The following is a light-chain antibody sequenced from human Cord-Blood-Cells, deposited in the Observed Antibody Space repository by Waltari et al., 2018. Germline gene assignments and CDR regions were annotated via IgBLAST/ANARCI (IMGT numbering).Light chain of an antibody. CDR3: QQYGSSPKT. Sequence: IVLTRSPGTLSLSPGERATLSCRASQSVSSSYLAWYQQKPGQAPRLLIYGASSRATGIPDRFSGSGSGTDFTLTISRLEPEDFGVYYCQQYGSSPKTFGQGTKVEIK. CDR2: GAS. CDR1: QSVSSSY. J-gene: IGKJ1*01. V-gene: IGKV3-20*01.